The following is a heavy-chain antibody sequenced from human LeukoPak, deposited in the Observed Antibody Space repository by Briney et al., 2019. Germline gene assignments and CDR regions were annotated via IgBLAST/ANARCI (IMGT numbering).Heavy chain of an antibody. V-gene: IGHV1-2*04. CDR3: ARGGITGTTRGPTRLNDAFDI. J-gene: IGHJ3*02. CDR2: INPNSGGT. CDR1: GYTFTGYY. Sequence: ASVNVSCKASGYTFTGYYMHWVRQAPGQGLEWMGWINPNSGGTNYAQKFQGWITMTRDTSISTAYMELSRLRSDDTAVYYCARGGITGTTRGPTRLNDAFDIWGQGTMVTVSS. D-gene: IGHD1-20*01.